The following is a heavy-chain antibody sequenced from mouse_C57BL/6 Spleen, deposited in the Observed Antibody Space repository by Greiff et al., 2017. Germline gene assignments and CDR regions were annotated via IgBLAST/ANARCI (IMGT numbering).Heavy chain of an antibody. CDR2: IDPEDGDT. J-gene: IGHJ2*01. CDR1: GYTFTSYW. D-gene: IGHD2-3*01. Sequence: EVQLQQPGAELVKPGASVKLSCKASGYTFTSYWMHWVKQRPEQGLEWIGRIDPEDGDTEYAPKFQGKATMTADTSSNTAYLQLSSLTSEDTAVYYCTTLGDGYYDYWGQGTTLTVSS. V-gene: IGHV14-1*01. CDR3: TTLGDGYYDY.